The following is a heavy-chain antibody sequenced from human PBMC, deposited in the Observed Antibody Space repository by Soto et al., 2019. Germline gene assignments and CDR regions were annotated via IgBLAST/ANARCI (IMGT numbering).Heavy chain of an antibody. J-gene: IGHJ5*02. Sequence: EVQLLESGGGLVQPGGSLRLSCAASGFTFSSYAMSWVRQAPGKGLEWVSAISGSGGSTYYADSVKGRFTISRDNSKNTLYLQMNSLRAEDTAVYYCAKDSSIFGVLENWFDPWGQGTLVTVSS. CDR1: GFTFSSYA. CDR2: ISGSGGST. D-gene: IGHD3-3*01. CDR3: AKDSSIFGVLENWFDP. V-gene: IGHV3-23*01.